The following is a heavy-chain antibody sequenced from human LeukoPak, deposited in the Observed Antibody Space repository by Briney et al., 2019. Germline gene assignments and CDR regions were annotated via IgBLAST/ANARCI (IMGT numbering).Heavy chain of an antibody. CDR3: ARGGNYFDY. D-gene: IGHD1-26*01. Sequence: GGSLRLSCAASGFTVSSNYMTWVRQAPGKGLEWVSVIYSGGSTYCANSVQGRFTISRDNSKNTLYLQMNSLTAEDTAVYYCARGGNYFDYRGQGTLVTVST. CDR2: IYSGGST. CDR1: GFTVSSNY. J-gene: IGHJ4*02. V-gene: IGHV3-53*01.